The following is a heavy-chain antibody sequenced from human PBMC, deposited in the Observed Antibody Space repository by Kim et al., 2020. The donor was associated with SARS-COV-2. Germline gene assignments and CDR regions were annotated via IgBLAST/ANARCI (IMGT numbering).Heavy chain of an antibody. D-gene: IGHD6-6*01. V-gene: IGHV3-21*05. CDR2: ISTGSDYI. CDR1: RFTFSSYA. Sequence: GGSLRLSCAASRFTFSSYAMNWVRQAPGKGLEWVSYISTGSDYIYYADSVKGRFTISRDNAKNSLYLQMNSLRDEDTAVYYCARELENSSSRGGLWGQGTLATVSS. J-gene: IGHJ4*02. CDR3: ARELENSSSRGGL.